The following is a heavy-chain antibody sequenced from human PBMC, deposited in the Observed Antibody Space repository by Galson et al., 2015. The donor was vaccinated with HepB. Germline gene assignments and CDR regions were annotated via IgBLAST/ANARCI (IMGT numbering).Heavy chain of an antibody. CDR1: GFTFSSYA. J-gene: IGHJ3*02. D-gene: IGHD2-2*01. CDR3: VRDLDPTAMLLGVGAFDI. Sequence: SLRLSCAASGFTFSSYAMSWVRQAPGKGLEWVSSISSSSSYIYYADSVKGRFTISRDNAKNSLYLQMNSLRAEDTAVYYCVRDLDPTAMLLGVGAFDIWGQGTMVTVSS. V-gene: IGHV3-21*01. CDR2: ISSSSSYI.